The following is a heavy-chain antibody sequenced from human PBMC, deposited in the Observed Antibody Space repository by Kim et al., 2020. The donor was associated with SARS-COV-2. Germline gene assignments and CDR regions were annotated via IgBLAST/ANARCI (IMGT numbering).Heavy chain of an antibody. V-gene: IGHV1-69*13. Sequence: SSVKVSCKASGGTFSSYAISWVRQAPGQGLEWMGGIIPIFGTANYAQKFQGRVTITADESTSTAYMELSSLRSEDTAVYYCARATYYYYGSGSYPAFDYWGQGTLVTVSS. D-gene: IGHD3-10*01. CDR2: IIPIFGTA. CDR3: ARATYYYYGSGSYPAFDY. CDR1: GGTFSSYA. J-gene: IGHJ4*02.